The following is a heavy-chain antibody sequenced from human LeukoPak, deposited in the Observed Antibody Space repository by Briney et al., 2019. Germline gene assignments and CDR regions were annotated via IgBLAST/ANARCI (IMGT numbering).Heavy chain of an antibody. CDR3: ARGPPMYSYGSIAYHYDYFEY. J-gene: IGHJ4*02. CDR1: GFTFSTYA. CDR2: ISYDGSNK. D-gene: IGHD3-22*01. Sequence: PGGSLRLSCAASGFTFSTYAMHWVRQAPGKGLEWAALISYDGSNKYYADSVKGRFTISRDNSKNTLYLQMNSLRADDPAIYYCARGPPMYSYGSIAYHYDYFEYWGQGTLVTVSS. V-gene: IGHV3-30*04.